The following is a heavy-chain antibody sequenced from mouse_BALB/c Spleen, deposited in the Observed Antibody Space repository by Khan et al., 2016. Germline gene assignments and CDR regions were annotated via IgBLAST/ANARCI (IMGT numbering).Heavy chain of an antibody. J-gene: IGHJ2*01. CDR1: GYTFTSYW. CDR3: ARINA. CDR2: INPSTGYT. Sequence: QVQLQQSGAELAKPGASVKMSCKASGYTFTSYWMHWVKQRPGQGLEWIGYINPSTGYTEYNQKFKDKATITADTSSNTAYLQLSSLTSEDTAVYYCARINAWGQGTTLTVSS. V-gene: IGHV1-7*01.